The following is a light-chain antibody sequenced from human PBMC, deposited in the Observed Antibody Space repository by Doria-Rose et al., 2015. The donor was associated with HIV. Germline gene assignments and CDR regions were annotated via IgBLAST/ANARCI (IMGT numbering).Light chain of an antibody. CDR3: QQYYDTPPT. CDR1: EDISKS. J-gene: IGKJ1*01. Sequence: TQSPSSLVASVGDGVTISCRASEDISKSLAWYQQKPGKAPKVLLYASSRLESGVPSRFSGVGSGTNYTLLISSLQPEDFATYYCQQYYDTPPTFGLGTTVEVK. CDR2: ASS. V-gene: IGKV1-NL1*01.